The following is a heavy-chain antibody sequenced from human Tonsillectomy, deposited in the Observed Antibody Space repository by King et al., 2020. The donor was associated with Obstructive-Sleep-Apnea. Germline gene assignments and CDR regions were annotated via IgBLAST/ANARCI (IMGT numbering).Heavy chain of an antibody. CDR3: ARVLGLDY. CDR1: GFTFSSYS. CDR2: ISSISSTL. J-gene: IGHJ4*02. V-gene: IGHV3-48*04. D-gene: IGHD7-27*01. Sequence: VQLVESGGGLVQPGGSLRLSCAASGFTFSSYSMNWVRQAPGKGLEWVSYISSISSTLYYADSVKGRFTISRDNAKNSLYLQMNSLRAEDTAVYYCARVLGLDYWGQGTLVTVSS.